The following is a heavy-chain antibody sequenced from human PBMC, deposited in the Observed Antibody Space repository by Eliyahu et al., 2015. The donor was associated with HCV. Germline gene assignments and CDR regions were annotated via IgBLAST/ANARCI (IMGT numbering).Heavy chain of an antibody. CDR1: IPLRKPP. D-gene: IGHD1-26*01. CDR2: ISYDENNE. V-gene: IGHV3-30*03. CDR3: ARGYTGSCIDK. Sequence: QVQLVESGGGVVQPGGSLRXLLCSLWIPLRKPPMHSLRHPPPEGGEWVALISYDENNEYYLDSVKGRFTISRDNLKNMVYLQMNSLRAEDTAIYYCARGYTGSCIDKWGQGTLVTVSS. J-gene: IGHJ4*02.